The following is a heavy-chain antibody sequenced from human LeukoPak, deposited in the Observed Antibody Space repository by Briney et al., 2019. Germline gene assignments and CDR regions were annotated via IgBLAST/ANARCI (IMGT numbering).Heavy chain of an antibody. V-gene: IGHV6-1*01. J-gene: IGHJ3*02. Sequence: SQTLSLTCVISGESVFSDSAAWNWIRQSPSRGLEWLGRTYYRSKWYNDYAVSVKSRITINPDTSKNQFSLQLNSVTPEDTAVYYCARDTSGSGWFRGAFDIWGQGTMVTVSS. D-gene: IGHD6-19*01. CDR2: TYYRSKWYN. CDR1: GESVFSDSAA. CDR3: ARDTSGSGWFRGAFDI.